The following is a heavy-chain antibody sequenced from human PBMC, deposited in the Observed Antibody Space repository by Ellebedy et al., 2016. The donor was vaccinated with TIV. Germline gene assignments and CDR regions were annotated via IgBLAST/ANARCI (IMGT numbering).Heavy chain of an antibody. V-gene: IGHV3-7*01. J-gene: IGHJ4*02. CDR3: ARAVATVGSY. Sequence: GGSLRLSXAASGFSMSSYWMSWVRQAPGKGLEWVANINQDGSTKYYVDSVKGRFTVSRDDAKNSVYLQMNSLRAEDAALYYCARAVATVGSYWGQGTLVTVS. CDR1: GFSMSSYW. D-gene: IGHD6-13*01. CDR2: INQDGSTK.